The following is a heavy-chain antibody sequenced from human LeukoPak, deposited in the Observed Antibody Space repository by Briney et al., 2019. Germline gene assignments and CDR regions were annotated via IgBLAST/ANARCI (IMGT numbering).Heavy chain of an antibody. J-gene: IGHJ4*02. CDR2: FDPEDGET. V-gene: IGHV1-24*01. CDR3: ATVTGTSKYYYFDY. CDR1: GYTLTELS. D-gene: IGHD1-20*01. Sequence: ASVKVSCKVSGYTLTELSMHWVRQAPGKGLEWMGGFDPEDGETIYAQKFQARVTMTEDTSTDTAYMELSSLRSEDTAVYYCATVTGTSKYYYFDYWGQGTLVTVSS.